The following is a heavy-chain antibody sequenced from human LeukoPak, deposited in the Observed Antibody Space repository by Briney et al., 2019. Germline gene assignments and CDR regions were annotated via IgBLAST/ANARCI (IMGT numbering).Heavy chain of an antibody. Sequence: ASVKVSSKASGYTFTGYYMHWVRQAPGQGLEWMGWIDPNSGGTNYAQKFQGRVNMTRDTSISTAYMELSRLRSDDTAVYCCASPDYYGSRSGAEYFQHWGQGTLVTVSS. D-gene: IGHD3-10*01. CDR2: IDPNSGGT. CDR3: ASPDYYGSRSGAEYFQH. CDR1: GYTFTGYY. V-gene: IGHV1-2*02. J-gene: IGHJ1*01.